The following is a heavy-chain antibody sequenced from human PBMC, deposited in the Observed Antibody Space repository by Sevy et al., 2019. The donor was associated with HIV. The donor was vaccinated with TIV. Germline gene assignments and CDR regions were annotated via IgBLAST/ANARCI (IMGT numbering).Heavy chain of an antibody. CDR2: FDPEDGET. V-gene: IGHV1-24*01. CDR3: ATKDMITFGGVIVTDAFDI. Sequence: ASVKVSCKVSGYTLTELSMHWVRQAPGKGLEWMGGFDPEDGETIYGQKFQGRVTMTEDTSTDTAYMELSSLRSEDTAVYYCATKDMITFGGVIVTDAFDIWGQGTMVTVSS. D-gene: IGHD3-16*02. J-gene: IGHJ3*02. CDR1: GYTLTELS.